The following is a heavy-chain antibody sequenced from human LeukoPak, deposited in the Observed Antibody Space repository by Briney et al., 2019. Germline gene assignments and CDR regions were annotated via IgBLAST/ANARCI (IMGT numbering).Heavy chain of an antibody. Sequence: GGSLRLSCAASGFTFSNYAMTWVRQAPGKGLEWVGRIKSKSDGGTIDYAAPVKGRFTISRDDSENTLYLQMNSLKTEDTAVYYCTTLKPVEYSSSDFDYWGQGTLVTVSS. D-gene: IGHD6-6*01. CDR2: IKSKSDGGTI. CDR3: TTLKPVEYSSSDFDY. J-gene: IGHJ4*02. CDR1: GFTFSNYA. V-gene: IGHV3-15*01.